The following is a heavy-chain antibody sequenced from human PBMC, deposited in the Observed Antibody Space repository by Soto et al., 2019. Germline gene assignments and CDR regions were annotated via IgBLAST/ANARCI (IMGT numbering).Heavy chain of an antibody. CDR2: INPNSGGT. Sequence: VASVKVSCKASGYTLTGYYMHWVRQAPGQGLEWMGWINPNSGGTNYAQKFQGWVTMTKDTSISTAYMELSRLRSDDTAVYYCAREKLGYSYPRLQIHDYWGQGTLVLVSS. J-gene: IGHJ4*02. V-gene: IGHV1-2*04. CDR3: AREKLGYSYPRLQIHDY. CDR1: GYTLTGYY. D-gene: IGHD5-18*01.